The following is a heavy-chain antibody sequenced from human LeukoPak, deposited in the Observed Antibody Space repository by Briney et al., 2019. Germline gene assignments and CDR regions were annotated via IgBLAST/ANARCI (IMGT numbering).Heavy chain of an antibody. V-gene: IGHV3-48*02. CDR2: ISSSSSTI. Sequence: GGSLRLSCAASGFTFSSYSMNWVRQAPGKGLEWVSYISSSSSTIYYAGSVKGRFTISRDNAKNLLYLQMNSLRDEDTAVYYCARDGGSWGQGTLVTVSS. CDR1: GFTFSSYS. D-gene: IGHD3-10*01. J-gene: IGHJ5*02. CDR3: ARDGGS.